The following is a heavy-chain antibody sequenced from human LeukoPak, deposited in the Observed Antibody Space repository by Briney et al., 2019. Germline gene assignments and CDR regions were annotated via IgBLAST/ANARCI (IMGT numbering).Heavy chain of an antibody. J-gene: IGHJ4*02. Sequence: PGRSLRLSCAASRFTFSSYAMHWVRQAPGKGLEGVEVIAYDGSNKYYADSVKGRFTISRDNSKNTLYLQMNSLSAEDTAVYYCARGSDYYDSSGYYWLDYWGQGTLVTVSS. D-gene: IGHD3-22*01. V-gene: IGHV3-30-3*01. CDR1: RFTFSSYA. CDR2: IAYDGSNK. CDR3: ARGSDYYDSSGYYWLDY.